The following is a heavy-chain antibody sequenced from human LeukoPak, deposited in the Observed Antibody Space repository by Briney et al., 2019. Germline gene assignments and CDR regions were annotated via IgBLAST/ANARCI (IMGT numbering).Heavy chain of an antibody. CDR2: IYHSGST. CDR1: GDSISKYY. V-gene: IGHV4-59*08. J-gene: IGHJ4*02. D-gene: IGHD1-26*01. Sequence: SETLSLTCIVSGDSISKYYWSWIRQPPGKGLEWIGYIYHSGSTNYNPSLKGRVTISADTSKNQFSLKMNSVTAADTAVYFCARHIVGAYFDYWGLGTLVTVSS. CDR3: ARHIVGAYFDY.